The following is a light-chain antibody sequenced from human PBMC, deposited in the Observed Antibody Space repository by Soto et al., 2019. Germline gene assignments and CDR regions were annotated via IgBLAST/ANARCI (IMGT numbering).Light chain of an antibody. J-gene: IGKJ2*01. CDR1: QSVSSY. V-gene: IGKV3-11*01. Sequence: EMVLTQSPATLSLSPGERATLSCRASQSVSSYLAWFQQKPGHAPRLLIFDATNRATGIPARFSGSGSVKDFTLTISSLEPEDFALYYCQQRSNLPYTFGQGTKLEIK. CDR3: QQRSNLPYT. CDR2: DAT.